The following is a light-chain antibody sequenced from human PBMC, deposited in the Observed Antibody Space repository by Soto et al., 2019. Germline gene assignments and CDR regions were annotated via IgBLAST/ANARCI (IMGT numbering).Light chain of an antibody. Sequence: QSVLTQPPSASGTPGQRVTISCSGSSSNIGANPINWYQQLPGTAHKLLIYNNDQRPSGVPDRFSASKSGTSASLAISGLQSEYEADYYCEAWDDSLYGAVLGGGTKLTVL. CDR2: NND. V-gene: IGLV1-44*01. J-gene: IGLJ2*01. CDR3: EAWDDSLYGAV. CDR1: SSNIGANP.